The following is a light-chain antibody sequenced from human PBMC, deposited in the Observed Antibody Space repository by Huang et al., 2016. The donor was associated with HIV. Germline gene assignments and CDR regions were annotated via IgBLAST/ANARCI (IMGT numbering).Light chain of an antibody. CDR1: QDIINY. V-gene: IGKV1-27*01. J-gene: IGKJ1*01. Sequence: DIQMTQSPPSLSASVGDRVTITCRASQDIINYLAWYQQNPGKVQQLLIYAAYTLQSGVSSRFGGSGSGTNFTLTISSLQPEEVATYHCQKYNSAPRTFGQGTKVEIQ. CDR3: QKYNSAPRT. CDR2: AAY.